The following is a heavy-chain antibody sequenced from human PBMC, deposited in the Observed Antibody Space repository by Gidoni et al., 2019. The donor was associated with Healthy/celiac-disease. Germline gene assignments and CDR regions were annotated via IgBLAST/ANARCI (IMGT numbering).Heavy chain of an antibody. CDR2: IYTSGST. CDR1: GGSISSGSDY. Sequence: QVQLQESGPGLVKPSQTLSLTCTVSGGSISSGSDYWSWIRQPAGKGLEWIGRIYTSGSTNYNPSLKSRVTISVYTSKNQFSLKLSSVTAADTAVYYCARGYSSGWYYWGQRTLVTVSS. CDR3: ARGYSSGWYY. J-gene: IGHJ4*02. V-gene: IGHV4-61*02. D-gene: IGHD6-19*01.